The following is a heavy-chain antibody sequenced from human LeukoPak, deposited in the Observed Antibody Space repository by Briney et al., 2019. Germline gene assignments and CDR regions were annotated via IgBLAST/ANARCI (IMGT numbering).Heavy chain of an antibody. CDR3: ARITISRTGDWFDP. V-gene: IGHV4-4*07. CDR1: GGSISSYY. Sequence: TSETLSLTCTVSGGSISSYYWSWIRQPAGKGLEWIGRIYTSGSTNYNPSLKSRVTMSVDTSKNQFSLKLSSVTAADTAVYYCARITISRTGDWFDPWGQGTLVTVSS. CDR2: IYTSGST. D-gene: IGHD3-10*01. J-gene: IGHJ5*02.